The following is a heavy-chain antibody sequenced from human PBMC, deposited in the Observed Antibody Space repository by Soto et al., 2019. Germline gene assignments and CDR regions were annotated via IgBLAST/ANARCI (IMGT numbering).Heavy chain of an antibody. CDR2: ISRDGGTK. CDR1: GFTVSTYG. J-gene: IGHJ4*02. CDR3: TGEVASGY. D-gene: IGHD2-8*02. Sequence: QVQLVESGGGVVQPGRSLRLSCAVSGFTVSTYGMQWVRQAPGKGLEWVAVISRDGGTKYYADSVKGRFTISRDNSWNPLFLEMNSLRGDDMAVYYCTGEVASGYWGQGTLVTVSS. V-gene: IGHV3-30*03.